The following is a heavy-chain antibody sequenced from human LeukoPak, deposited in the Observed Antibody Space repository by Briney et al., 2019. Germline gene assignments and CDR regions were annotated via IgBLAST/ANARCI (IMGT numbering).Heavy chain of an antibody. D-gene: IGHD7-27*01. CDR1: GGSISSYY. J-gene: IGHJ4*02. Sequence: SETLSLTCTVSGGSISSYYWSWIRQPPGKGLEWIGYIYYSGSTNYNPSLKSRVTISVDTSKNQFSLKLSSVTAADTAVYYCARGPGSFDYWGQGTLVTVSS. V-gene: IGHV4-59*01. CDR2: IYYSGST. CDR3: ARGPGSFDY.